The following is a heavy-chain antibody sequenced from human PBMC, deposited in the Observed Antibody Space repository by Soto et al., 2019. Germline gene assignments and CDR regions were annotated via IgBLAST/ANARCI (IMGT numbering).Heavy chain of an antibody. CDR1: GFTFSSYG. V-gene: IGHV3-30*18. J-gene: IGHJ4*02. D-gene: IGHD6-13*01. CDR2: ISYDGSNK. Sequence: GGSLILSCAASGFTFSSYGMHWVRQAPGKGLEWVAVISYDGSNKYYVDSVKGRFTISRDNSKNTLYLQMNSLRAEDTAVYYCAKELYVDSSWLDYWGQGTLVTVSS. CDR3: AKELYVDSSWLDY.